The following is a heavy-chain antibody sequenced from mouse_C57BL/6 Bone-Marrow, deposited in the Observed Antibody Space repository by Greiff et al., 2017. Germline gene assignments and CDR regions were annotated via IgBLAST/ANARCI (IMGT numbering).Heavy chain of an antibody. CDR3: ASSYYDYDEYFDV. Sequence: QVQLQQPGAELVMPGASVKLSCKASGYTFPSYWMHWVKQRPGQGLEWIGELAPSDTYTNYNQKVKGKSTLTVDKSSSTAYMQLSSMTSEYSAVYYCASSYYDYDEYFDVWGTGTTVTVSA. CDR1: GYTFPSYW. J-gene: IGHJ1*03. V-gene: IGHV1-69*01. D-gene: IGHD2-4*01. CDR2: LAPSDTYT.